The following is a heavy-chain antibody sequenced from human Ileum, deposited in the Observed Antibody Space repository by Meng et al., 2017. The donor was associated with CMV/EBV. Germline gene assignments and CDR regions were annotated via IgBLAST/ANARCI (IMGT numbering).Heavy chain of an antibody. J-gene: IGHJ4*02. CDR3: ARSDY. CDR2: IRYDGTNK. Sequence: GGSLRLSCAASGFTFSNHGMHWVRQAPGKGLEWVALIRYDGTNKYYVDSVKGRFTISRDNSKNTLYLQMNSLRAEDTAVYYCARSDYWGQGTLVTVSS. CDR1: GFTFSNHG. V-gene: IGHV3-30*02.